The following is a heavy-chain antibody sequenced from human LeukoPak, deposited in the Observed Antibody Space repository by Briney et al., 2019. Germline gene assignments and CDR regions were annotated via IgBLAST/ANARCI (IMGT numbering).Heavy chain of an antibody. J-gene: IGHJ3*02. CDR1: GVSISSGGYS. V-gene: IGHV4-30-2*01. D-gene: IGHD6-13*01. CDR2: IYHSGST. Sequence: SQTLSLTCAVSGVSISSGGYSWSWIRQPPGKGLEWIGYIYHSGSTYYNPSLKSRVTISVDRSKNQFSLKLSSVTAADTAVYYCARGFRDSSSWYDAFDIWGQGTMVTVSS. CDR3: ARGFRDSSSWYDAFDI.